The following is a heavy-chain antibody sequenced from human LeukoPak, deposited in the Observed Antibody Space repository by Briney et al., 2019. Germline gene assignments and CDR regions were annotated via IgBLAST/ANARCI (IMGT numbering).Heavy chain of an antibody. V-gene: IGHV1-69*01. CDR1: GGTFSSYA. CDR2: IIPIFGTA. D-gene: IGHD3-3*02. J-gene: IGHJ4*02. CDR3: ARSIRLASTHYFDY. Sequence: EASVKVSCKASGGTFSSYAISWVRQAPGQGLEWMGGIIPIFGTANYAQKFQGRVTITADESTSTAYMELSSLRSEDTAVYYCARSIRLASTHYFDYWGQGTLVTVSS.